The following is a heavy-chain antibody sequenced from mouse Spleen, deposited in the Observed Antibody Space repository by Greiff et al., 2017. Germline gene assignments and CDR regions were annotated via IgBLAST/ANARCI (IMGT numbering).Heavy chain of an antibody. CDR2: ISYDGSN. CDR3: ARDNHYYDAMDY. J-gene: IGHJ4*01. D-gene: IGHD1-2*01. Sequence: VQLKESGPGLVKPSQSLSLTCSVTGYSITSGYYWNWIRQFPGNKLEWMGYISYDGSNNYNPSLKNRISITRDTSKNQFFLKLNSVTTEDTATYYCARDNHYYDAMDYWGQGTSVTVSS. V-gene: IGHV3-6*01. CDR1: GYSITSGYY.